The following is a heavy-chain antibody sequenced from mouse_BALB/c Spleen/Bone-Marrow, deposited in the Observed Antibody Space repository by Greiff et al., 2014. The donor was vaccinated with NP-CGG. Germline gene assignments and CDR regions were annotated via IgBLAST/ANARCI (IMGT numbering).Heavy chain of an antibody. CDR1: GFTFSSFG. CDR2: ISSGSSTI. CDR3: ARGAARATWFAY. Sequence: EVQLQESGGGLVQPGGSRKLSCAASGFTFSSFGMHWVRQAPEKGLEWVAYISSGSSTIYYADTVKGRFTISRDNSKNTLFLQMTSLRSEDTAMYYCARGAARATWFAYWGQGTLVTVSA. D-gene: IGHD3-1*01. J-gene: IGHJ3*01. V-gene: IGHV5-17*02.